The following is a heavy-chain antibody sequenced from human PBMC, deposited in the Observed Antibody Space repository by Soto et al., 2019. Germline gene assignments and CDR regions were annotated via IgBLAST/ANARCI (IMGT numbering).Heavy chain of an antibody. CDR1: GFTFSSYG. V-gene: IGHV3-33*01. D-gene: IGHD2-15*01. CDR3: ARGMVVAASPPEYGWYFDL. Sequence: QVQLVESGGGVVQPGRSLRLSCAASGFTFSSYGMHWVRQAPGTGLEWVAVIWYDGSNKYYADSVKGRFTISRDNSKNTLYLQMTSLRAEDSAVYYWARGMVVAASPPEYGWYFDLWGRGTLVTVS. CDR2: IWYDGSNK. J-gene: IGHJ2*01.